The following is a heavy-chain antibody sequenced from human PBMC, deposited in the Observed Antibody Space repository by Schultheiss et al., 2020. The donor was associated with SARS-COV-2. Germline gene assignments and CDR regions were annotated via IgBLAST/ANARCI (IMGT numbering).Heavy chain of an antibody. CDR3: ARGGTVVVPAAIRAKRGRWFDP. CDR2: IKQDGSEK. CDR1: GFTFSSYW. J-gene: IGHJ5*02. Sequence: GGSLRLSCAASGFTFSSYWMSWVRQAPGKGLEWVANIKQDGSEKYYVDSVKGRFTISRDNAKNSLYLQMNSLRAEDTAVYYCARGGTVVVPAAIRAKRGRWFDPWGQGTLVTVSS. D-gene: IGHD2-2*02. V-gene: IGHV3-7*03.